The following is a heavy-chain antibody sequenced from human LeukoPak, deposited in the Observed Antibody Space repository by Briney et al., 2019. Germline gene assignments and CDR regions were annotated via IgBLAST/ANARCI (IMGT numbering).Heavy chain of an antibody. CDR2: IKQDGSEK. D-gene: IGHD3-22*01. V-gene: IGHV3-7*01. Sequence: GGSLRLSCAASGFTFSSYWMSWVRRAPGKGLEWVANIKQDGSEKYYVDSVKGRFTISRDNARNSLYPEMNSLRAEDTAVYYCTREQDREAAATIVGDYWGQGTLVTVSS. CDR3: TREQDREAAATIVGDY. CDR1: GFTFSSYW. J-gene: IGHJ4*02.